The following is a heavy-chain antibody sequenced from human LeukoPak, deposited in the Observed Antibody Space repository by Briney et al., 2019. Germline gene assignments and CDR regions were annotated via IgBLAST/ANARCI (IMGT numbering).Heavy chain of an antibody. D-gene: IGHD4-17*01. V-gene: IGHV1-69*04. J-gene: IGHJ5*02. CDR1: GGTFSSYA. Sequence: ASVKVSCKASGGTFSSYAISWVRQAPGQGLEWMGRIIPIPGIANYAQKFQGRVTITADKSTSTAYMELSSLRSEDTAVYYCAGSMTTGTEPVDPWGQGTLVTVSS. CDR2: IIPIPGIA. CDR3: AGSMTTGTEPVDP.